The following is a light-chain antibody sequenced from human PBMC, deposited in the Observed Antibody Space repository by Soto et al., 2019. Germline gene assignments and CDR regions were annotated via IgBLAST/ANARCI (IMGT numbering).Light chain of an antibody. CDR3: QQRSSWPT. Sequence: EIVLTQSPATLSLSPGERATLSCRASQSVNSYLAWYQQKCGQAPRLLIYDTSNRATGIPDRFSGSGSGTDFTLTTSSPEPEDFAVYYCQQRSSWPTFGQGTRLEIK. CDR1: QSVNSY. V-gene: IGKV3-11*01. J-gene: IGKJ2*01. CDR2: DTS.